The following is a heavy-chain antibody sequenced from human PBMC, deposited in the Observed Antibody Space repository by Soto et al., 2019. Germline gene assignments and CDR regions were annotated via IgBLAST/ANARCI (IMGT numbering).Heavy chain of an antibody. CDR3: ARAGDNYDILTGYYTGNYFDY. Sequence: PSETLSLTCSVSGDSISSADYFWTWIRQSPGKGLEWMGYIFHSGTTYYNPSLKGRVMMSIENSKNQFSLRLSSVTAADSAVYYCARAGDNYDILTGYYTGNYFDYWGQGTLVTVSS. CDR2: IFHSGTT. CDR1: GDSISSADYF. J-gene: IGHJ4*02. D-gene: IGHD3-9*01. V-gene: IGHV4-30-4*01.